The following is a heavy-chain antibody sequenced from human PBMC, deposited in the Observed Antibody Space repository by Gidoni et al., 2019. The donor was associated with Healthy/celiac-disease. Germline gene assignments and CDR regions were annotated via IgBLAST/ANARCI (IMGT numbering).Heavy chain of an antibody. CDR2: IYHSGST. D-gene: IGHD3-22*01. V-gene: IGHV4-30-2*01. CDR3: ARGMFSYYDSSGYSTPFFDY. CDR1: GCSISSRVYS. Sequence: QLQLQESGSGLVKPSQTLSLPCAVSGCSISSRVYSWRWFRQPPGKGLEWIGYIYHSGSTYYNPSLKSRVTISVDRSKNQFSLKLSSVTAADTAVYYCARGMFSYYDSSGYSTPFFDYWGQGTLVTVSS. J-gene: IGHJ4*02.